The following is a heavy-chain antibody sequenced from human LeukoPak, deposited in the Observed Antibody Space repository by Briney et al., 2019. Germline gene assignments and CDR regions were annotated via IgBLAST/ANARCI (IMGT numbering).Heavy chain of an antibody. CDR1: GGSISSYY. CDR3: ARMRSIAAPSDY. V-gene: IGHV4-59*01. CDR2: IYYSGST. J-gene: IGHJ4*02. Sequence: SETLSLTCTVSGGSISSYYWSWIRQPPGKGLEWIGYIYYSGSTNYNPSLKSRVTISVDTSKNQFSLKLSSVTAADTAVYYCARMRSIAAPSDYWGQGTLVTVSS. D-gene: IGHD6-6*01.